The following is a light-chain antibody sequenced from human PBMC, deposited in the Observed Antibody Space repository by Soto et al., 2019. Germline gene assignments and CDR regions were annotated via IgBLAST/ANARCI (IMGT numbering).Light chain of an antibody. CDR2: GAS. CDR3: QQYGSSPTWT. V-gene: IGKV3-20*01. CDR1: QSVSSSY. J-gene: IGKJ1*01. Sequence: EIVLTQCPGTLCLSPGERATLACRASQSVSSSYLAWYQQKPGQAPRLLVYGASSRATGIPDRFSGSGSGTDFTLTISRLEPEDFAVYYCQQYGSSPTWTFGQGTKVDIK.